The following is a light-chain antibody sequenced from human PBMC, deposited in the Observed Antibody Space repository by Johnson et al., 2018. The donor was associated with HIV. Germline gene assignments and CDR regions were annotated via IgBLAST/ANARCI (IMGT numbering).Light chain of an antibody. CDR2: DSN. CDR3: GTWDSSLSAHV. J-gene: IGLJ1*01. CDR1: SSNIGNNY. V-gene: IGLV1-51*01. Sequence: QPVLTQPPSVSAAPGQKVTISCSGSSSNIGNNYVSWYQQLPGTAPKLLIYDSNKRPSGIPDRFSGSKSGTSATLGITGRQTGDEADYYCGTWDSSLSAHVFGTGTKVTVL.